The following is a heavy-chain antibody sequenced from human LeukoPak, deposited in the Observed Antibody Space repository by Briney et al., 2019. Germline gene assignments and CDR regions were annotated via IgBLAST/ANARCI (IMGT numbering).Heavy chain of an antibody. J-gene: IGHJ6*03. CDR1: GFTFSSYG. Sequence: GGSLRLSCAASGFTFSSYGMHWVRQAPGKGLEWVAFIRYDGSNKYYADSVKGRFTIGRDDSKNTLYLQMNSLRPEDTAVYYCLRYPGQGVRGYYMDVWGKGTTVTVSS. D-gene: IGHD2-15*01. CDR3: LRYPGQGVRGYYMDV. V-gene: IGHV3-30*02. CDR2: IRYDGSNK.